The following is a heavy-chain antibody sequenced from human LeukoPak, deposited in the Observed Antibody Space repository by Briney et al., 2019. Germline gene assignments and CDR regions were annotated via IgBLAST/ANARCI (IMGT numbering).Heavy chain of an antibody. CDR2: IRYDGSNK. J-gene: IGHJ3*02. CDR1: GFTFSSYG. D-gene: IGHD2-8*01. Sequence: GGSLRLSCAASGFTFSSYGMHWVRQAPGKGLEWVAFIRYDGSNKYYADSVKGRFTISRDNSKNTLYLQMNSLRAEDTAVYYCARGRCTNGVCFVAYDSDAFDIWGQGTMVTVSS. CDR3: ARGRCTNGVCFVAYDSDAFDI. V-gene: IGHV3-30*02.